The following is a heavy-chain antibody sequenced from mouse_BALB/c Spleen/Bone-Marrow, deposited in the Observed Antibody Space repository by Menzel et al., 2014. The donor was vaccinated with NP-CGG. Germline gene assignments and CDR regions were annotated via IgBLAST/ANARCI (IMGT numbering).Heavy chain of an antibody. Sequence: VQLQQSGAKLVKPGASVKLSCTASGFNIKDTYMHWVKQRPEQGLEWIGRIDPANGNTKYDPKFQGKATITADTSSNTAYLQLSSLTSEDTAVYYCALYYDYDVGYWGQGTTLTVSS. CDR2: IDPANGNT. V-gene: IGHV14-3*02. CDR1: GFNIKDTY. J-gene: IGHJ2*01. D-gene: IGHD2-4*01. CDR3: ALYYDYDVGY.